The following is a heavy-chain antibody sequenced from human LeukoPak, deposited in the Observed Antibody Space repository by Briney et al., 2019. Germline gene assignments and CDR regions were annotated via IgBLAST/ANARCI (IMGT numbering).Heavy chain of an antibody. CDR3: AKGHRGVISPFDY. V-gene: IGHV3-30*18. Sequence: GGSLRLSCAASGFTFSSYGMHWVRQAPGKGLEWVAVISYDGSNKYYADSVKGRFTIFRDNSKNTLYLQMNSLRAEDTAVYYCAKGHRGVISPFDYWGQGTLVTVSS. D-gene: IGHD3-10*01. CDR2: ISYDGSNK. CDR1: GFTFSSYG. J-gene: IGHJ4*02.